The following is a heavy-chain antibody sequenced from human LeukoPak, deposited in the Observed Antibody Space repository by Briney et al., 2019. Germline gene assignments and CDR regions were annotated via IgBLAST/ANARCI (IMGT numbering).Heavy chain of an antibody. CDR3: ARVCGHSSGWFEGAFDI. CDR2: IIPIFGTA. CDR1: GGTFSSYA. V-gene: IGHV1-69*05. J-gene: IGHJ3*02. D-gene: IGHD6-19*01. Sequence: ASVKVSRKASGGTFSSYAISWVRQAPGQGLEWMGRIIPIFGTANYAQKFQGRVTITTDESTSTAYMELSSLRSEDTAVYYCARVCGHSSGWFEGAFDIWGQGTMVTVSS.